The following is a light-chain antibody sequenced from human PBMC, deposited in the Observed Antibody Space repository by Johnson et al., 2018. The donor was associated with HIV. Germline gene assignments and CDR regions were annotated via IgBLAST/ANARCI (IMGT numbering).Light chain of an antibody. Sequence: QSVLTQPPSVSAAPGQKVTISCSGSSSNIGNNYVSWYQQLPGTAPKLLIYEKNKRHSGIPDRFSASKSGTSATLDITGLQTGDEADYYCGTWDSSLGAHYVFGTGTRGTVL. CDR1: SSNIGNNY. J-gene: IGLJ1*01. V-gene: IGLV1-51*02. CDR3: GTWDSSLGAHYV. CDR2: EKN.